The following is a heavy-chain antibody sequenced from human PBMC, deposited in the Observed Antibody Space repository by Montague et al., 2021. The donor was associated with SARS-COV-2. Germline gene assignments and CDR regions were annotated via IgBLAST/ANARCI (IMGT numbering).Heavy chain of an antibody. J-gene: IGHJ6*02. CDR1: GGSISSGSYY. CDR3: ARDYGDYSYYYGLDV. Sequence: TLSLTCTVSGGSISSGSYYWSWIRQPAGKGLEWIGRISISGSTNYXPSLKSRVTISVNASKNQFSLKLSSVTAADTAVYYCARDYGDYSYYYGLDVWGQGTTVTVSS. D-gene: IGHD4-17*01. V-gene: IGHV4-61*02. CDR2: ISISGST.